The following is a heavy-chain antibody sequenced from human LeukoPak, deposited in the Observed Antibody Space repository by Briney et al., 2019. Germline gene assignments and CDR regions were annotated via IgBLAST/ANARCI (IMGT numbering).Heavy chain of an antibody. D-gene: IGHD6-19*01. CDR2: ISSSSGYI. CDR3: ASVEIAVAGRDAFDI. J-gene: IGHJ3*02. CDR1: GFTFSSYS. Sequence: GGSLSLSCAASGFTFSSYSMNSVRQAPGKRLEWVSSISSSSGYIYYADSVKGRFTISRDNAKNSLYLQMNSLRAEDTAVYYCASVEIAVAGRDAFDIWGQGTMVTVSS. V-gene: IGHV3-21*01.